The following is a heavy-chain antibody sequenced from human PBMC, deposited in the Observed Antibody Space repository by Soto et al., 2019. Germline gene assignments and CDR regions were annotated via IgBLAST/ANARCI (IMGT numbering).Heavy chain of an antibody. CDR2: FDPEDGET. CDR1: GHTLTELS. D-gene: IGHD4-17*01. Sequence: ASLKVSCKVSGHTLTELSMHWVRQAPGKWLEWMGGFDPEDGETIYAQKFQGRVTMTEDTSTDTAYMELSSLRSEDTAVYYCATDNPRYGDYYYYGMDVWGQGTTVTVSS. CDR3: ATDNPRYGDYYYYGMDV. J-gene: IGHJ6*02. V-gene: IGHV1-24*01.